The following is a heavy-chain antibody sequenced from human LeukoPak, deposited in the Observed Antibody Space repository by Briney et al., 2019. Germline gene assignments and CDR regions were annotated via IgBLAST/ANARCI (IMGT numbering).Heavy chain of an antibody. V-gene: IGHV3-13*05. CDR3: ARGRRSGRESDAFDI. J-gene: IGHJ3*02. CDR1: GFTFSSYD. D-gene: IGHD3-10*01. Sequence: PGGSLRLSCAASGFTFSSYDMHWVRQATGKGLEWVSAIGTAGDPYYPGSVKSRFTISRENAKNSLYLQMNSLRAGDTAVYYCARGRRSGRESDAFDIWGQGTMVTVSS. CDR2: IGTAGDP.